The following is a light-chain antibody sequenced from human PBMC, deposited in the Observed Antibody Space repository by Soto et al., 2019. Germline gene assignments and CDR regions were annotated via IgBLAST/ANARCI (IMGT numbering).Light chain of an antibody. CDR3: QQYNSGPRT. Sequence: DIQMTQAPSALSASAGDRITITCRASQGISNYLAWYQQKPGKVPNLLSHTASILQSGVPSRVSGSGSGTDFPLTINNLQPEDVATYSCQQYNSGPRTFGQGTKVELK. CDR2: TAS. V-gene: IGKV1-27*01. J-gene: IGKJ1*01. CDR1: QGISNY.